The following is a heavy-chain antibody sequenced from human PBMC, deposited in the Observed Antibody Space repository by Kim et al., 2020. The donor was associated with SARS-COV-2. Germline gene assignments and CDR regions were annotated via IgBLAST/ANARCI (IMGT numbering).Heavy chain of an antibody. V-gene: IGHV4-59*01. CDR3: ARGQLWLDY. Sequence: SETLSLTCTVSGDSISSYYWSWIRQPPGKGLEWIGYIYYSGSTNYNPSLKRRVTISVDTSKNQFSLKLRSVTAADTAVYYCARGQLWLDYWGQGTLVTVSS. CDR2: IYYSGST. D-gene: IGHD5-18*01. CDR1: GDSISSYY. J-gene: IGHJ4*02.